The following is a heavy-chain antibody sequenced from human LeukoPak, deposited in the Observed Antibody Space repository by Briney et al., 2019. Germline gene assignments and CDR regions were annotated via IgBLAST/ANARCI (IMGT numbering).Heavy chain of an antibody. CDR2: ISWNSGSI. V-gene: IGHV3-9*01. CDR1: GFTFDDYA. D-gene: IGHD3-3*01. Sequence: GGSLRLSCAASGFTFDDYAMHWVRQAPGKGLEWVSGISWNSGSIGYADSVKGRFTISRDNSKNTLDLQMNSLRAEDTAVYYCARDRSYDFWSGYSTPDYWGQGTLVTVSS. CDR3: ARDRSYDFWSGYSTPDY. J-gene: IGHJ4*02.